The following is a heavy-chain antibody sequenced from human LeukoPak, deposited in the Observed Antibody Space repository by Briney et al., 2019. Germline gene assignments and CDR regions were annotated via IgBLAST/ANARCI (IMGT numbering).Heavy chain of an antibody. CDR2: IGWNSHII. J-gene: IGHJ4*02. Sequence: SLRLSCAASGFPFNDYSMHLARQAPGKGLEWVSGIGWNSHIIGYEDSVKGRFTISRDNARNSLSLQMNSLRAEDTAFYYCAKDRDSSGFAPYFDYWGQGILVTVSS. D-gene: IGHD3-22*01. V-gene: IGHV3-9*01. CDR1: GFPFNDYS. CDR3: AKDRDSSGFAPYFDY.